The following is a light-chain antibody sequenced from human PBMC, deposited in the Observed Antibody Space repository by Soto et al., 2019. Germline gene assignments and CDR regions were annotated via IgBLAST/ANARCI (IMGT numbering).Light chain of an antibody. J-gene: IGKJ1*01. CDR2: GAS. CDR3: QQCIRWT. V-gene: IGKV3-15*01. CDR1: QNVGSN. Sequence: EIVMTQSPATLSVSPGDRVTLSCRASQNVGSNVAWFQQRPGQAPRLLIYGASTRAAGIPGRFSGGGSDTELTLTISSLQSEDFATYYCQQCIRWTFGQGTRLELK.